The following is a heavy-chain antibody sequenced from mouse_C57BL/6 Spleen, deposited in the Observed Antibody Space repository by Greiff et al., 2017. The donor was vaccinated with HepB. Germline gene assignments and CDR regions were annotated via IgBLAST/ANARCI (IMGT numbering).Heavy chain of an antibody. CDR1: GYTFTSYW. CDR2: IYPGSGST. CDR3: ARALYYYFDY. D-gene: IGHD1-3*01. Sequence: QVQLQQSGAELVKPGASVKMSCKASGYTFTSYWITWVKQRPGQGLEWIGDIYPGSGSTNYNEKFKSKSTLTVDTSSSTAYMQLSSLTSEDSAVYYCARALYYYFDYWGQGTTLTVSS. V-gene: IGHV1-55*01. J-gene: IGHJ2*01.